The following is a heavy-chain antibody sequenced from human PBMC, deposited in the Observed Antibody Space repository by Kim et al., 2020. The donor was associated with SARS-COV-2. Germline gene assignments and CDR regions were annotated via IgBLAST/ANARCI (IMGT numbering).Heavy chain of an antibody. CDR1: GFALSDHY. J-gene: IGHJ3*02. CDR3: ARGYSGVAIYACDI. CDR2: SGNRADGYTT. Sequence: GGSLRLSCAATGFALSDHYIDWVRHSPGKGLEWVGRSGNRADGYTTEYAASGRDRFTLSRDDSKNTLYLQMNSLKAEDSAVYYCARGYSGVAIYACDIWGQGTKGTVS. V-gene: IGHV3-72*01. D-gene: IGHD5-12*01.